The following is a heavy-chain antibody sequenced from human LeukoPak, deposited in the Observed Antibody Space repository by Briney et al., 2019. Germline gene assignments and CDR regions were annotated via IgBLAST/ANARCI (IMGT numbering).Heavy chain of an antibody. CDR2: INPNSGGT. CDR1: GYTFTGYY. J-gene: IGHJ4*02. V-gene: IGHV1-2*02. Sequence: ASVKVSFKASGYTFTGYYMHWVRQAPGQGLEWMGWINPNSGGTNYAQKFQGRVTMTRDTSISTAYMELSRLRSDDTAVHYCARGDSSSWYRFDYWGQGTLVTVSS. CDR3: ARGDSSSWYRFDY. D-gene: IGHD6-13*01.